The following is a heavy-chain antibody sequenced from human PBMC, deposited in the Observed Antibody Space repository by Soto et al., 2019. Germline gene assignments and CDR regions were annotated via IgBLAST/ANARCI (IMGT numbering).Heavy chain of an antibody. CDR3: ARAITINWFDY. CDR2: IIPILGIA. J-gene: IGHJ5*01. CDR1: GGTFSSYT. V-gene: IGHV1-69*02. D-gene: IGHD3-3*01. Sequence: SVKVSCKASGGTFSSYTISWVRQAPGQGLEWMGRIIPILGIANYAQKFQGRVTITADKSTSTAYMELSSLRSEDTAVYYCARAITINWFDYWGQGTLVTVSS.